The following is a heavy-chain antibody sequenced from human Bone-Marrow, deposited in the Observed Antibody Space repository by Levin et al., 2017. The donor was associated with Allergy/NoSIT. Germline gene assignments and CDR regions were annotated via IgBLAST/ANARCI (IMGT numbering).Heavy chain of an antibody. CDR2: IKEDGSKK. V-gene: IGHV3-7*01. J-gene: IGHJ4*02. Sequence: GESLKISCSASGFTFSSYWMNWVRQAPGKGLEWVANIKEDGSKKFYVDSVKGRFTISRDNAKNSLYLQMDNLRAEDTALYFCARALTTSAAYWGQGTLVTVSS. CDR3: ARALTTSAAY. CDR1: GFTFSSYW. D-gene: IGHD1/OR15-1a*01.